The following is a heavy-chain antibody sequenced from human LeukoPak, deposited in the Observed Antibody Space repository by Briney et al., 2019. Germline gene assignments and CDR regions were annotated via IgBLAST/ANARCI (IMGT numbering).Heavy chain of an antibody. D-gene: IGHD3-16*02. CDR1: GYTFTSYY. Sequence: AASVKVSCKASGYTFTSYYMHWVRQAPGQGLEWMGIINPSGGSTSYAQKFQGRVTMTRDMSTSTVYTELSSLRSEDTAVYYCAREYYASYVWGSYRCLDYWGQGTLVTVSS. CDR2: INPSGGST. J-gene: IGHJ4*02. V-gene: IGHV1-46*01. CDR3: AREYYASYVWGSYRCLDY.